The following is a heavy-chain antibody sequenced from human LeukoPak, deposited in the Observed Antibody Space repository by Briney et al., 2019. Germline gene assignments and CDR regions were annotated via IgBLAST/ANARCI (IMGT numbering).Heavy chain of an antibody. J-gene: IGHJ4*02. CDR3: ARDTTLGRTDY. CDR1: GFTFSSYW. D-gene: IGHD1-1*01. Sequence: GGSLRLSCAASGFTFSSYWMHWVRQAPGKGLVWVSRIKSGGSSTSYADSAKGRFTISRDNAKNTLYLQMNNLRVDDTAVYYCARDTTLGRTDYWGQGTLVTVAS. CDR2: IKSGGSST. V-gene: IGHV3-74*01.